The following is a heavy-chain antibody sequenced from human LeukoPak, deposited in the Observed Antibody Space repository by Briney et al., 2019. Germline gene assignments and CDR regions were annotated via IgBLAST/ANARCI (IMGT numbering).Heavy chain of an antibody. J-gene: IGHJ4*02. Sequence: GGSLRLSCAASGFTFSSSAMSWVRQAPGKGLEWVSGISGTIGTTYYADSVKGRFTISRDNSKNTLYLQMNSLRAEDTAVYFCAKGDGRVVIAFDSWGQGTLVTVSS. D-gene: IGHD2-21*01. V-gene: IGHV3-23*01. CDR1: GFTFSSSA. CDR2: ISGTIGTT. CDR3: AKGDGRVVIAFDS.